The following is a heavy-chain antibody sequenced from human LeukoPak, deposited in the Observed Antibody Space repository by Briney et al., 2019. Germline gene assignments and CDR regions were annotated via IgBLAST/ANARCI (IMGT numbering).Heavy chain of an antibody. CDR2: IYYSGST. CDR3: ARVGYYDILTGYFYYFDY. Sequence: SETLSLTCTVSGGSVSSGSYYWSWIRPPPGKGLEWIGYIYYSGSTNYNPSLKSRVTISVDTSKNQFSLKLSSVTAADTAVYYCARVGYYDILTGYFYYFDYWGQGTLVTVSS. D-gene: IGHD3-9*01. CDR1: GGSVSSGSYY. J-gene: IGHJ4*02. V-gene: IGHV4-61*01.